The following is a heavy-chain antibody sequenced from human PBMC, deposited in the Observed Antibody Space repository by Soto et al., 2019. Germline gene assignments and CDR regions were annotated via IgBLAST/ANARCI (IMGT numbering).Heavy chain of an antibody. CDR1: GLTVSANY. V-gene: IGHV3-66*01. J-gene: IGHJ5*02. Sequence: TGGSLRLSCAASGLTVSANYMNWVRQAPGRGLEWISVIHSGGSTYYADSVKGRFTISRDNSKNTLHLQMNSLRGEDTAVYYCARDGYSSSWFVTWGQGTLVTVPQ. CDR2: IHSGGST. CDR3: ARDGYSSSWFVT. D-gene: IGHD6-13*01.